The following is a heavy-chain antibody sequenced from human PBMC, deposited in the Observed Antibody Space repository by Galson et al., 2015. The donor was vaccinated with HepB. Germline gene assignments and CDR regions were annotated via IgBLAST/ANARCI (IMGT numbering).Heavy chain of an antibody. CDR2: INPSGGST. D-gene: IGHD2-21*01. CDR3: AREYYSNWFDP. V-gene: IGHV1-46*03. Sequence: SVKVSCKASGYTFTSYYMHWVRQAPGQGLEWMGIINPSGGSTSYAQKFQGRVTMTRDTSTSTVYMELSSLRSEDTAVCYCAREYYSNWFDPWGQGTLVTVSS. J-gene: IGHJ5*02. CDR1: GYTFTSYY.